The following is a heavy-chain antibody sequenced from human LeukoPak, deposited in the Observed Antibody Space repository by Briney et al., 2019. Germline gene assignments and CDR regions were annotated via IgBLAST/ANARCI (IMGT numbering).Heavy chain of an antibody. J-gene: IGHJ4*02. Sequence: GGSLRLSCTVSGFTFSGHWMNWVRQAPGKGLEWVATIKYDGSEKAYVDSVEGRFTISRDNSKDSLFLLMDSLRAEDTAVYYCATRNIFEYWGQGTLVTVSS. CDR1: GFTFSGHW. CDR2: IKYDGSEK. V-gene: IGHV3-7*01. CDR3: ATRNIFEY.